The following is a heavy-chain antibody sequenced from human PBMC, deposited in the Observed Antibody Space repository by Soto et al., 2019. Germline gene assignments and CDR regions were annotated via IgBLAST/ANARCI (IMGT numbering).Heavy chain of an antibody. CDR1: GFTLSYHF. CDR3: VTLQFSRWFY. J-gene: IGHJ4*02. Sequence: PGGSLRLSCAASGFTLSYHFMGWVRQAPGKGLEWVGRTKHKAASYTTDYAASVNGRFTISRDDSKNSLYLQMNSLKTEDTAMYYCVTLQFSRWFYWGLGTLVTVSS. CDR2: TKHKAASYTT. V-gene: IGHV3-72*01. D-gene: IGHD4-4*01.